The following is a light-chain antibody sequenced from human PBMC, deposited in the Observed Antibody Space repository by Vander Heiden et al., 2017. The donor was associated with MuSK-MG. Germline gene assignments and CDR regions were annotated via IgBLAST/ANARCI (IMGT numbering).Light chain of an antibody. CDR3: SSYTSSSTYV. Sequence: QSALTQPASVSGSPGQSITISCPGTSSDVGGYNYVSWYQPHPGKAPKLMIYDVSNRPSGVSNRFSGSKSGNTASLTISGLQAEDDADYYCSSYTSSSTYVFGTGTKVTVL. CDR2: DVS. CDR1: SSDVGGYNY. J-gene: IGLJ1*01. V-gene: IGLV2-14*03.